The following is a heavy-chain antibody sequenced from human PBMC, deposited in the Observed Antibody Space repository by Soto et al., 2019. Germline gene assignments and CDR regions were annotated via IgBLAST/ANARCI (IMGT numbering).Heavy chain of an antibody. CDR1: GFTFSSYA. CDR3: AKDSDPVSTSSGDV. CDR2: ISGSGGST. D-gene: IGHD6-25*01. V-gene: IGHV3-23*01. J-gene: IGHJ6*02. Sequence: GGSLRLSCAASGFTFSSYAMSWVRQAPGKGLEWVSAISGSGGSTYYADSVKGRFTISRDDSKNTLYLQMISLRAEDTAVYYCAKDSDPVSTSSGDVWGQGTTVTVSS.